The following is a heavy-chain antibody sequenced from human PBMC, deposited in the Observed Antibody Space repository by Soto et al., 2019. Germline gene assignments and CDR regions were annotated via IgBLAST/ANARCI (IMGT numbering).Heavy chain of an antibody. J-gene: IGHJ5*02. Sequence: SETLSLTCTVSGGSISSSRYYWGWIRQPPGKGLEWIGSIYYSGSTYYNPSLKSRVTISVDTSKNQFSLKLSSVTAADTAVYYCARHEIRAAAAGTWFDPWGQGTLVTVSS. D-gene: IGHD6-13*01. CDR3: ARHEIRAAAAGTWFDP. V-gene: IGHV4-39*01. CDR2: IYYSGST. CDR1: GGSISSSRYY.